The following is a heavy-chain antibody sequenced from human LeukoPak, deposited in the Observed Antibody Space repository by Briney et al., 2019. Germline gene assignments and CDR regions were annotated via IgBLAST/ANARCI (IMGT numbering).Heavy chain of an antibody. J-gene: IGHJ4*02. Sequence: ASVKVSCKASGYTFSAYYIHWVRRAPGQGLEWMGWINPKSGDTNSAQKFQGRVTMTSDTSISTTYMELSRLTSDDTAVYYCATSRYGSGSYYPIDYWGQGTLVTVSS. CDR2: INPKSGDT. CDR3: ATSRYGSGSYYPIDY. CDR1: GYTFSAYY. D-gene: IGHD3-10*01. V-gene: IGHV1-2*02.